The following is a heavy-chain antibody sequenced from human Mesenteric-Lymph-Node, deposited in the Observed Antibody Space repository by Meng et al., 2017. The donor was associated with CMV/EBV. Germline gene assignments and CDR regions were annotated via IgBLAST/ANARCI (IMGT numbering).Heavy chain of an antibody. V-gene: IGHV1-69*04. CDR1: GGTFSRSV. CDR2: ISPIIEIE. CDR3: AGDGYSPFDY. Sequence: KVSCKNRGGTFSRSVISWVRQAPGQGLEWMGRISPIIEIENYAQKFQGRATITADKSTGTSYMDLNSLRSDDTAVYFCAGDGYSPFDYWGQGTLVTVSS. J-gene: IGHJ4*02. D-gene: IGHD5-24*01.